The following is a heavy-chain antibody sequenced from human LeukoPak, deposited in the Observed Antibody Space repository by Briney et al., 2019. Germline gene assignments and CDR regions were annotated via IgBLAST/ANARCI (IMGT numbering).Heavy chain of an antibody. CDR2: INPNSDGT. Sequence: ASVKVSCKASGYTFTGYYMHWVRQAPGQGLEWMGWINPNSDGTNYAQKFQGWVTMTRDTSISTAYMELSRLRSDDTAVYYCARENDGLGTSYYFDYWGQGTLVIVSS. CDR3: ARENDGLGTSYYFDY. D-gene: IGHD7-27*01. V-gene: IGHV1-2*04. CDR1: GYTFTGYY. J-gene: IGHJ4*02.